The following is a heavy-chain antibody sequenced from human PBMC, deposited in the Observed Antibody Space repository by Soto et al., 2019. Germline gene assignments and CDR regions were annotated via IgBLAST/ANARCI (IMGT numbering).Heavy chain of an antibody. D-gene: IGHD3-22*01. J-gene: IGHJ5*02. CDR3: AHTKDSSGFLTS. Sequence: SGPTLVNPTQTLTLTCSFSGFSLSVYGVRVIWFRQPPGETLEWLALIHWNDDKRYSPYLKSRLTITKDTSKNQVVLTLTNLDPLDTGTYFCAHTKDSSGFLTSWGQGXLVTVYS. CDR2: IHWNDDK. V-gene: IGHV2-5*01. CDR1: GFSLSVYGVR.